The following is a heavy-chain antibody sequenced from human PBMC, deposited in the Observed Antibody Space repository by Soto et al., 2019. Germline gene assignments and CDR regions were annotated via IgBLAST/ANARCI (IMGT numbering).Heavy chain of an antibody. V-gene: IGHV4-61*01. Sequence: SETLSLTCTVSGGSVSSGSYNWSWIRQPPGKGLEWSGYIYYSGSTNYNPSLKSRVTISVDTSKNQFSLKLSSVTAADTAVYYCATNSISDYGDVLDYWAQGTLVPVSS. CDR1: GGSVSSGSYN. CDR3: ATNSISDYGDVLDY. J-gene: IGHJ4*02. D-gene: IGHD4-17*01. CDR2: IYYSGST.